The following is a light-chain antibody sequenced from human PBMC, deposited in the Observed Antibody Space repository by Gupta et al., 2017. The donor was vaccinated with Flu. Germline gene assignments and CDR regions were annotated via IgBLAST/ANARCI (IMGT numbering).Light chain of an antibody. Sequence: SSLSASVGDRVTITCLASQDISNYLNWYQQKPGKAPKLLIYDASNLETGVPSRFSGSGSGTDFTFTISSLQPEDIATYYCQQYDNLPSITFGQGTRLEIK. CDR2: DAS. CDR3: QQYDNLPSIT. CDR1: QDISNY. J-gene: IGKJ5*01. V-gene: IGKV1-33*01.